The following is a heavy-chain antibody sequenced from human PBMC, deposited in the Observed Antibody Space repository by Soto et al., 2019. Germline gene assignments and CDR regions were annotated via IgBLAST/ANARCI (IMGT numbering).Heavy chain of an antibody. Sequence: PSETLSLTCTVSGGSISSGGYYWSWIRQHPRKGLERIGYVYYSGSTYYNPSLKSRVTISVDTSKNQFSLKLSSVTAADTAVYYCARDRLNDYSNYDPADYYYGMDVWGQGTTVTVSS. J-gene: IGHJ6*02. CDR3: ARDRLNDYSNYDPADYYYGMDV. V-gene: IGHV4-31*03. D-gene: IGHD4-4*01. CDR2: VYYSGST. CDR1: GGSISSGGYY.